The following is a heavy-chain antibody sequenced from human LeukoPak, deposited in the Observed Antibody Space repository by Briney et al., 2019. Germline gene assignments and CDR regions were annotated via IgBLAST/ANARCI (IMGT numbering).Heavy chain of an antibody. CDR2: ITGSGGDT. V-gene: IGHV3-23*01. J-gene: IGHJ4*02. CDR3: ATSSGWYPKYFEY. CDR1: GFTFSSYP. D-gene: IGHD6-19*01. Sequence: PGGSLRPSCAASGFTFSSYPMSWVRQAPGKGLAWVSGITGSGGDTYYADSVKGRFTISRDNPKNTLYLQMNSLRAEDTALYYCATSSGWYPKYFEYWGQGTLVTVSS.